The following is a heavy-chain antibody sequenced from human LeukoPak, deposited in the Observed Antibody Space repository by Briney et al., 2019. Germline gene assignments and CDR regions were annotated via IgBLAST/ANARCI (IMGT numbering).Heavy chain of an antibody. D-gene: IGHD6-13*01. CDR3: ARSQSSSLIDY. V-gene: IGHV3-33*01. J-gene: IGHJ4*02. CDR2: IWYDGSSK. Sequence: PGRSLRLSCAASGSSFSAYGVHWVRQAPGKGLEWVAVIWYDGSSKDYADSVKGRFTFSRDNSKNTLYLQMNSLTVEDTAVYYCARSQSSSLIDYWGQGTLVTVSS. CDR1: GSSFSAYG.